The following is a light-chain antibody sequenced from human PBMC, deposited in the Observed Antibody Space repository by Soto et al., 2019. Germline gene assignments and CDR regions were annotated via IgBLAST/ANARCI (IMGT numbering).Light chain of an antibody. J-gene: IGLJ1*01. CDR3: YSYAGSTRV. CDR2: EVT. V-gene: IGLV2-8*01. CDR1: SSDVGGYNY. Sequence: QSALTQPPSASGSPGQSVTMSCTGTSSDVGGYNYVSWYQQHPGKAPKLMIYEVTKRPSGVPDRFSGSKSGNTASLTVSGLLAEDEADYFCYSYAGSTRVFGTGTKVTVL.